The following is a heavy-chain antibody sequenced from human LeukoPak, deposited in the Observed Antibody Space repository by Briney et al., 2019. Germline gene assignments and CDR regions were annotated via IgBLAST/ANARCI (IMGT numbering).Heavy chain of an antibody. V-gene: IGHV3-21*01. J-gene: IGHJ3*02. D-gene: IGHD3-9*01. CDR2: ISSSSSYI. CDR3: ARAKSQLIYYDILTTNDAFDI. CDR1: GFTFSSYS. Sequence: PGGSLRLSCAASGFTFSSYSMNWVRQAPGKGLEWVSSISSSSSYIYYADSVKGRFTISRDNAKNSLYLQMNSLRAEDTAVYYCARAKSQLIYYDILTTNDAFDIWGQGTMVTVSS.